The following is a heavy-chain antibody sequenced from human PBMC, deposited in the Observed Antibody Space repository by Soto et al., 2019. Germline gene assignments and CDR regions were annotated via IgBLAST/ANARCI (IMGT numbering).Heavy chain of an antibody. CDR1: GGAISTYY. V-gene: IGHV4-59*01. Sequence: QVQLQESGPGLVKPSETLSLTCTVSGGAISTYYWSWIRQPPGKGLEWIGYIHYSGSSNYNPSLTSRVTISVDTSKNQFSLKLTSVTAADTAVYYCARGKIVGPWGQGTLVIVSS. J-gene: IGHJ5*02. CDR2: IHYSGSS. D-gene: IGHD1-26*01. CDR3: ARGKIVGP.